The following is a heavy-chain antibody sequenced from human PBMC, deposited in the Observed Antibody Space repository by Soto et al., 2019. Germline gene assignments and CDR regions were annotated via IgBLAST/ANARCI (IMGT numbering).Heavy chain of an antibody. CDR3: ARVPSVVAPGNDYFGLDV. D-gene: IGHD2-2*01. J-gene: IGHJ6*02. Sequence: GESLKISCKGSGYSFTSYWIGWVRQMPGKGLEWMGIIYPNDADTRYSPSFQGQVTISADKSTSTAYLQWTSLKTSDTAMYYCARVPSVVAPGNDYFGLDVWGQGTTVTVSS. CDR2: IYPNDADT. CDR1: GYSFTSYW. V-gene: IGHV5-51*01.